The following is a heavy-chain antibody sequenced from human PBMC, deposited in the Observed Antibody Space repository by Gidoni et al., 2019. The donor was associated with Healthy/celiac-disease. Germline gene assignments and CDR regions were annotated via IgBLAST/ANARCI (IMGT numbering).Heavy chain of an antibody. Sequence: QVQLVESGGGVVQPGRSLRLSCAASGFTFRSYAMHWVRQAPGKGLEWVAVISYDGSNKYYADSVKGRFTISRDNSKNTLYLQMNSLRAEDTAVYYCARDSGRLLGSAFDIWGQGTMVTVSS. CDR1: GFTFRSYA. CDR2: ISYDGSNK. CDR3: ARDSGRLLGSAFDI. J-gene: IGHJ3*02. D-gene: IGHD1-26*01. V-gene: IGHV3-30-3*01.